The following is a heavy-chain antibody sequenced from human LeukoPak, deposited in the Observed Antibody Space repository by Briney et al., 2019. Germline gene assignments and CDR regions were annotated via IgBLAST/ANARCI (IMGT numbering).Heavy chain of an antibody. J-gene: IGHJ3*02. CDR1: GYRFTTFW. D-gene: IGHD2-21*02. V-gene: IGHV5-51*01. CDR2: IYAGDSDA. CDR3: ARQGRIVVVTTTHDAFDI. Sequence: NHGESLNISCTGFGYRFTTFWIGWVRQMPGKGLEWMGIIYAGDSDARYSPTFQGQVTISVDKSISTAYLQWSSLKASDTAMYYCARQGRIVVVTTTHDAFDIWGQGTMVTVSS.